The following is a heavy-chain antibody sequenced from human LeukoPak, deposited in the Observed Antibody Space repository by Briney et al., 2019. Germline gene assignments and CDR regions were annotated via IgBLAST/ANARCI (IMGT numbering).Heavy chain of an antibody. D-gene: IGHD1-14*01. CDR3: ARGASNRFDY. CDR1: GFTFSSYA. CDR2: LTSDGST. Sequence: GMSLRLSCAASGFTFSSYAISWVRQAPGKGLEWVSALTSDGSTFHTDSVRGRFTISRDNAKNTLYLQMNSLRAEDTAVYYCARGASNRFDYWGQGTLVTVSS. V-gene: IGHV3-23*01. J-gene: IGHJ4*02.